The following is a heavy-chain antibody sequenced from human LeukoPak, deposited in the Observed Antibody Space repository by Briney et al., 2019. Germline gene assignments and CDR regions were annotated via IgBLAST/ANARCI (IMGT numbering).Heavy chain of an antibody. V-gene: IGHV4-4*02. CDR3: ARSQYYDFWSGYYPLYYYGMDV. J-gene: IGHJ6*02. CDR2: IYHSGST. Sequence: PSETLSLTCAVSGGSISSTNWWSWVRQSPGKGLEWIGEIYHSGSTNYNPSLKSRVTISVDKSKNQFSLKLTSVTAADTAVYYCARSQYYDFWSGYYPLYYYGMDVWGQGTTVTVSS. CDR1: GGSISSTNW. D-gene: IGHD3-3*01.